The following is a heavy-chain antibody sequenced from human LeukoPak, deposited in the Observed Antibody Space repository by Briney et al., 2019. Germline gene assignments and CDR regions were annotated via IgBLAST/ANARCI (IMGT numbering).Heavy chain of an antibody. CDR3: ARDVGSSFIPYYFDY. J-gene: IGHJ4*02. Sequence: GGSLRLSCAASEFTFSTYSVNWVRQAPGKGLEWVPSISSSSSYIYYADSVKGRFTISRDNAKNSLYLQMNSLRAEDTAVYYCARDVGSSFIPYYFDYWGQGTLVTVSS. CDR1: EFTFSTYS. D-gene: IGHD6-13*01. V-gene: IGHV3-21*01. CDR2: ISSSSSYI.